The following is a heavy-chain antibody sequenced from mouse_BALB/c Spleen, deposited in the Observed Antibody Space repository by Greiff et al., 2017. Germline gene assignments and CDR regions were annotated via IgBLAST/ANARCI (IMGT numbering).Heavy chain of an antibody. J-gene: IGHJ2*01. Sequence: QVQLQQPGAELVKPGAPVKLSCKASGYTFTSYWMNWVKQRPGRGLEWIGRIDPSDSETHYNQKFKDKATLTVDKSSSTAYIQLSSLTSEDSAVYYCARSYYGSSYVDYWGQGTTLTVSS. CDR2: IDPSDSET. CDR1: GYTFTSYW. CDR3: ARSYYGSSYVDY. V-gene: IGHV1-69*02. D-gene: IGHD1-1*01.